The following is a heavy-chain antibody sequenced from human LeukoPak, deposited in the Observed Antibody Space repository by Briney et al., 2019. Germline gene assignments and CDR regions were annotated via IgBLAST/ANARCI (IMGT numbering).Heavy chain of an antibody. CDR3: ARDLSPLGQWLVPVFDY. J-gene: IGHJ4*02. D-gene: IGHD6-19*01. CDR2: ISAYNGNT. Sequence: GASVKVSCKASGYTFTSYGISWVRQAPGQGLEWMGWISAYNGNTNYAQKLQGRVTMTTDTSTSTAYMELRSLRSDDTAVYYCARDLSPLGQWLVPVFDYWGQGTLVTVSS. V-gene: IGHV1-18*01. CDR1: GYTFTSYG.